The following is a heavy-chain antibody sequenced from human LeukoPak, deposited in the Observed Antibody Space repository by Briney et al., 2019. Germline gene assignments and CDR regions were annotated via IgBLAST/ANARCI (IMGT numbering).Heavy chain of an antibody. CDR2: ISYSGTT. Sequence: SETLSLTCTVSGGSISSNSFYWDWIRQPPGKGLEWIGTISYSGTTDHNPSLRSRVTISVDTSKNQFSLKLSSVTAADTAVCFCARRPKAPLRTDYWGQGTPVIVSS. CDR1: GGSISSNSFY. CDR3: ARRPKAPLRTDY. J-gene: IGHJ4*02. D-gene: IGHD1-1*01. V-gene: IGHV4-39*01.